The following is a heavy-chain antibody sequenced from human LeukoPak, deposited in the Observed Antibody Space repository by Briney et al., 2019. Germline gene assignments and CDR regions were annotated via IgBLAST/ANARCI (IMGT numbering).Heavy chain of an antibody. CDR2: IYTSGST. CDR1: LGSISSYY. D-gene: IGHD3-22*01. J-gene: IGHJ3*02. Sequence: SETLSLTCTVSLGSISSYYWSWIRQPAGKGLEWIGRIYTSGSTNYNPSLKSRVTMSVDTSKNQFSLRLTSVTAADTAMYYCGEDTWGSGYHDVFDIWGQGTMVTVSS. V-gene: IGHV4-4*07. CDR3: GEDTWGSGYHDVFDI.